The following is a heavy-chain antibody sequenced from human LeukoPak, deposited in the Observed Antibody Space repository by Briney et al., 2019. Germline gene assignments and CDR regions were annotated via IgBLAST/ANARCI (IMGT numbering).Heavy chain of an antibody. D-gene: IGHD6-13*01. J-gene: IGHJ4*02. Sequence: PGRSLRLSCAASGFTFSSCGMHWVRQAPGKGLEWLAVTWSDGSNKYYADSVKGRFTISRDNSKNTLYLQMNSLRAEDTAVYYCARDPAYSYSTSWYYVDYWGQGTLVTISS. V-gene: IGHV3-33*01. CDR2: TWSDGSNK. CDR1: GFTFSSCG. CDR3: ARDPAYSYSTSWYYVDY.